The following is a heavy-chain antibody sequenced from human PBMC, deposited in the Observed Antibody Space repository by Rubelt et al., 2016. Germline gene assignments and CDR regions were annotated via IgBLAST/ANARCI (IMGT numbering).Heavy chain of an antibody. CDR2: ISSSSSYI. D-gene: IGHD3-22*01. J-gene: IGHJ4*02. Sequence: ASGFTFSSYSMNWVRQAPGKGLEWVSSISSSSSYIYYADSVKGRFTISRDNAKNSLYLQMNSLRAEDTAVYYCASPFNYYDSSGNDYWGQGTLVTVSS. CDR1: GFTFSSYS. CDR3: ASPFNYYDSSGNDY. V-gene: IGHV3-21*01.